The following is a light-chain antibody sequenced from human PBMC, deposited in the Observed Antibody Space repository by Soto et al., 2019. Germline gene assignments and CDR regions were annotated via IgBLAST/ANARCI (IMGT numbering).Light chain of an antibody. Sequence: DIQKTQSPSSLSASVGDRVTITCQASQDISNYLNWYQQKLGKVPKLLIYDASNLETGVPSRFSGSGSGTDFTFTISSLQPEDIATYYCQQYSHLITFGQGTRLEIK. V-gene: IGKV1-33*01. CDR2: DAS. J-gene: IGKJ5*01. CDR3: QQYSHLIT. CDR1: QDISNY.